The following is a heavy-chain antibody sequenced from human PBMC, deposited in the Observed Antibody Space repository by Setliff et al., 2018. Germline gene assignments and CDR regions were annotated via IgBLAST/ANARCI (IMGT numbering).Heavy chain of an antibody. Sequence: PSETLSLTCTVSGDSISRSTYYWGWIRQSPGKGLDWIGTVDHSANTFYNPSLKSRVTISVDTSKNQFSLKLTSVSAADTAVYYCARALGIRAPLDFWGQGTLVTVSS. V-gene: IGHV4-39*07. D-gene: IGHD7-27*01. CDR2: VDHSANT. CDR1: GDSISRSTYY. J-gene: IGHJ4*02. CDR3: ARALGIRAPLDF.